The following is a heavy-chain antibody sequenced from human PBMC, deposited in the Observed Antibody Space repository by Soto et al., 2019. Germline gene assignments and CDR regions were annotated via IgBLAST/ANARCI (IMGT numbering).Heavy chain of an antibody. CDR2: INHSRST. J-gene: IGHJ4*02. CDR3: ARELTTAILDY. Sequence: SETLSLTCAVYGVSFSGFYWSWIRQPPGKGLEWIGEINHSRSTYYNPSLKSRVTISVDTSKNQFSLKLSSVTAADTAVYYCARELTTAILDYWGQGTLGTVS. D-gene: IGHD4-17*01. CDR1: GVSFSGFY. V-gene: IGHV4-34*09.